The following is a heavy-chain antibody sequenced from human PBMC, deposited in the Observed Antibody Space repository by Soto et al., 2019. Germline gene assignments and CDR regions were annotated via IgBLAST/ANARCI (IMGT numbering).Heavy chain of an antibody. CDR2: IYYSGST. CDR1: GGSISSGGYY. D-gene: IGHD3-9*01. CDR3: ARDLWGDILTGHHPLYGMDV. V-gene: IGHV4-31*03. Sequence: SETLSLTCTVSGGSISSGGYYWSWIRQHPGKGLEWIGYIYYSGSTYYNPSLKSRVTISVDTSKNQFSLKLSSVTAADTAVYYCARDLWGDILTGHHPLYGMDVWGQGTTVTVSS. J-gene: IGHJ6*02.